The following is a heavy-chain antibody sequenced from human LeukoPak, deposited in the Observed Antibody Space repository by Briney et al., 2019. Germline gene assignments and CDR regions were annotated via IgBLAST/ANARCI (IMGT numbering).Heavy chain of an antibody. J-gene: IGHJ4*02. CDR3: AKDRGSTPNWTFDY. Sequence: PGGSLTLSCAPSGFTFGSYAMSWVRQAPGLEWVSSISGSGGSTYYANSVKGRFTISRDNSKNTLYLQMNSLRAEDTAVYYCAKDRGSTPNWTFDYWGQGTLVTVSS. V-gene: IGHV3-23*01. D-gene: IGHD2-15*01. CDR1: GFTFGSYA. CDR2: ISGSGGST.